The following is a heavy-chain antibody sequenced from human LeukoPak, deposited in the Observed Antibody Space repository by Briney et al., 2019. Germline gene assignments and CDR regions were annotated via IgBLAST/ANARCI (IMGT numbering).Heavy chain of an antibody. CDR2: INPNSGGT. V-gene: IGHV1-2*02. CDR1: GYTFTSYD. CDR3: AIHGGGSYLYFDY. J-gene: IGHJ4*02. D-gene: IGHD1-26*01. Sequence: ASVKVSCKASGYTFTSYDINWVRQATGQGLEWMGWINPNSGGTNYAQKFQGRVTMTRDTSISTAYMELSRLRSDDTAVYYCAIHGGGSYLYFDYWGQGTLVTVSS.